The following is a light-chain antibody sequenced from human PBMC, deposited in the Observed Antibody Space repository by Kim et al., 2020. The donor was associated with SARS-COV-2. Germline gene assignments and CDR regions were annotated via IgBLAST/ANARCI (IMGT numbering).Light chain of an antibody. CDR3: QHYDAYKWT. CDR1: QSISSW. J-gene: IGKJ1*01. V-gene: IGKV1-5*03. Sequence: VSVGDRVTITCRASQSISSWLAWFQQKPGTAPNLLIYNTSSLQSGVPSRFSGSGSGTEFTLTVSSLQPDDFATYYCQHYDAYKWTFGQGTKVDIK. CDR2: NTS.